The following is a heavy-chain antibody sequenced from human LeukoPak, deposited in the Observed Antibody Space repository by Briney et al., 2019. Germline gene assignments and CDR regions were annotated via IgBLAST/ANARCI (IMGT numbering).Heavy chain of an antibody. CDR1: GFTFSSYW. J-gene: IGHJ4*02. V-gene: IGHV3-74*01. CDR3: ARELVRSSGYDY. CDR2: INSDGSST. Sequence: GGSLRLSCAASGFTFSSYWMHWVRQAPGKGLVWVSRINSDGSSTSYADSVKGRFTISRDNAKNALYLQMNSLRAEDTAVYYCARELVRSSGYDYWGQGTLVTVSS. D-gene: IGHD3-22*01.